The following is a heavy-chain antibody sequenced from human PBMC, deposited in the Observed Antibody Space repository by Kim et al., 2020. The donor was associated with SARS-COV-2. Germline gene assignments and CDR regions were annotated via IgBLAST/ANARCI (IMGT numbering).Heavy chain of an antibody. Sequence: GGSLRLSCAASGFTFSSYSMNWVRQAPGKGLEWVSYISSSSSTIYYADSVKGRFTISRDNAKNSLYLQMNSLRDEDTAVYYCARDFGSVVVAPGAFDIWGQGTMVTVSS. CDR1: GFTFSSYS. CDR3: ARDFGSVVVAPGAFDI. V-gene: IGHV3-48*02. D-gene: IGHD3-22*01. J-gene: IGHJ3*02. CDR2: ISSSSSTI.